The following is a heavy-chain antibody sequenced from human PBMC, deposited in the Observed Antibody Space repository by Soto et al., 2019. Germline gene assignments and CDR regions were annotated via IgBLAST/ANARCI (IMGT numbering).Heavy chain of an antibody. CDR1: GGSISSGVYY. V-gene: IGHV4-31*03. Sequence: SETLSLTCTVSGGSISSGVYYWSWIRQHPGKGLEWIGYIYYSGSTYYNPSLKSRVTISVDTSKNQFSLKLSSVTAADTAVYYCARGPDSDYLDYWGQGTLVTVSS. J-gene: IGHJ4*02. CDR2: IYYSGST. D-gene: IGHD1-26*01. CDR3: ARGPDSDYLDY.